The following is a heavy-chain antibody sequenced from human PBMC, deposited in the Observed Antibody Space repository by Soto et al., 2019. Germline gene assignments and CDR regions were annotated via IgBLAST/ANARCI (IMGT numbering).Heavy chain of an antibody. V-gene: IGHV3-48*02. CDR1: RFTFSSYS. CDR2: ISSSSSTI. CDR3: ARDPNYIVVVPAANMDV. J-gene: IGHJ6*03. D-gene: IGHD2-2*01. Sequence: GGSLRLSCAASRFTFSSYSMNSVRQAPGKALEWVSYISSSSSTIYYADSVKGRFTISRDNAKNSLYLQMNSLRDEDTAVYYCARDPNYIVVVPAANMDVWGKGTTVTVSS.